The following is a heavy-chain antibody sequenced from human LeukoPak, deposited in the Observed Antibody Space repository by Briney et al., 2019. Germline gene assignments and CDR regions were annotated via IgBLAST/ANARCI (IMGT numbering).Heavy chain of an antibody. Sequence: SETLSLTCTVSGGSISSSSHSWGWIRQPPGKGLAWTGSFYYTGRTYYNPSLKSRVTISVDTSKNRFSLKLSSVTAADTAVYYCAQSLGSSNWIGNWFDPWGQGTLVTVSS. CDR1: GGSISSSSHS. J-gene: IGHJ5*02. CDR3: AQSLGSSNWIGNWFDP. D-gene: IGHD6-13*01. CDR2: FYYTGRT. V-gene: IGHV4-39*01.